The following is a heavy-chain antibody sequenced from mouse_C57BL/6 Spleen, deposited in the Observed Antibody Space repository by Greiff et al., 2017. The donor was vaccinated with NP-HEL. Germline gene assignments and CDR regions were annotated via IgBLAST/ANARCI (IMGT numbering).Heavy chain of an antibody. CDR2: ISDGGSYT. CDR1: GFTFSSYA. V-gene: IGHV5-4*01. CDR3: ARDGANWEYFDD. Sequence: EVHLVESGGGLVKPGGSLKLSCAASGFTFSSYAMSWVRQTPEKRLEWVATISDGGSYTYYPDNVKGRFTISRDNAKNNLYLQMSHLKSEDTARYYCARDGANWEYFDDWGQGTTLTVSS. D-gene: IGHD4-1*01. J-gene: IGHJ2*01.